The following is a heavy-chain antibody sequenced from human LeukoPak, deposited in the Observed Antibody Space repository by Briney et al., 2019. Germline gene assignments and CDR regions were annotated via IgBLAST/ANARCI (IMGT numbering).Heavy chain of an antibody. V-gene: IGHV7-4-1*02. CDR1: GYIFSVYA. Sequence: ASVKVSCKASGYIFSVYAINWVRQAPGQGLEWMGRINTNTGNPTYAQGFTGRFVFSLGTSVSTSYLQINNLKAEDTAVYYCTRDPLITMNRGVMGAFDIWGQGTTVTVSS. D-gene: IGHD3-10*01. CDR2: INTNTGNP. J-gene: IGHJ3*02. CDR3: TRDPLITMNRGVMGAFDI.